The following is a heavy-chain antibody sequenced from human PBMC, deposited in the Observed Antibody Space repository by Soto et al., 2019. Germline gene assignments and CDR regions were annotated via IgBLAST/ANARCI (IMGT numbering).Heavy chain of an antibody. D-gene: IGHD3-10*01. J-gene: IGHJ3*02. CDR2: IYWDDDR. CDR1: GFSLNSSGVG. V-gene: IGHV2-5*02. CDR3: THHPLSYYSPSKTYGGHAFHI. Sequence: QITLRESGPTLVKPTQTLTLTCTFSGFSLNSSGVGVGWIRQPPGKALEWVALIYWDDDRRYSPSLESRLTITKDTSKNQVVLTMTDIDPVDTATYFCTHHPLSYYSPSKTYGGHAFHIWGQGRMVTVSS.